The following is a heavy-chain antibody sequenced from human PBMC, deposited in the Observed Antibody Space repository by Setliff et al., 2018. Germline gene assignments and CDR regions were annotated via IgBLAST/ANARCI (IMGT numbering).Heavy chain of an antibody. Sequence: SETLSLTCTVSGGSISTTNYWAWIRQPPGKGLEWIGRIYYSGTTYYNASLTSRVTVSVDTSKNQFSLNLRSVTAADTAVYYCVRTGTYRYFDYWGQGILVTVS. CDR1: GGSISTTNY. CDR2: IYYSGTT. V-gene: IGHV4-39*01. CDR3: VRTGTYRYFDY. D-gene: IGHD1-26*01. J-gene: IGHJ4*02.